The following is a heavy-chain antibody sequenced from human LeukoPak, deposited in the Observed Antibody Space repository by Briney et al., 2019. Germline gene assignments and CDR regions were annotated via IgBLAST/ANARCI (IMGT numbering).Heavy chain of an antibody. J-gene: IGHJ4*02. Sequence: PGGSLRLSCAASGFTFSSYNMNWVRQAPGKGLEWVSSISSSSSYIYYTDSVKGRFTISRDNAKNSLYLQMNSLRADDTAIYCCARVSLGAAAGTSRWGQGTLVTVSS. CDR2: ISSSSSYI. CDR3: ARVSLGAAAGTSR. D-gene: IGHD6-13*01. CDR1: GFTFSSYN. V-gene: IGHV3-21*01.